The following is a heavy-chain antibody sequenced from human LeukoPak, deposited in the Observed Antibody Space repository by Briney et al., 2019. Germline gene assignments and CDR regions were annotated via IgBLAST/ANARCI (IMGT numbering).Heavy chain of an antibody. CDR2: INHSGST. D-gene: IGHD3-10*01. V-gene: IGHV4-34*01. J-gene: IGHJ4*02. Sequence: SETLSLTCAVYGGSFSGYYWSWIHQPPGKGLEWIGEINHSGSTNYNPSLKSRVTTSVDTSKNQFSLKLSSVTAADTAVYYCARDEYYYGSGRVMGFIWGQGTLVTVSS. CDR3: ARDEYYYGSGRVMGFI. CDR1: GGSFSGYY.